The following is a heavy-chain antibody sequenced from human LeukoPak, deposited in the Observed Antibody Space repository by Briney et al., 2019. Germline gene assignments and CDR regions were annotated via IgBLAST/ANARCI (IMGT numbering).Heavy chain of an antibody. CDR2: ISYDGSNK. CDR1: GFTFSSYG. V-gene: IGHV3-30*18. Sequence: GGSLRLSCAASGFTFSSYGMHWVRQAPGKGLEWVAVISYDGSNKYYADFVRGRFTISRDNSKNTLYLQMNSLRAEDTAVYYCAKDDLTMGAGDYWGQGTLVTVSS. CDR3: AKDDLTMGAGDY. D-gene: IGHD3-16*01. J-gene: IGHJ4*02.